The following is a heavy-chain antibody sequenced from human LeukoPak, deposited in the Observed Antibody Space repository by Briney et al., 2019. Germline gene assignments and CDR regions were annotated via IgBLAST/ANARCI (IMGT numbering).Heavy chain of an antibody. Sequence: PGGSLRLSCAASGFTFSSYSMNWVRQAPGKGLEWVSSISSSSSYIYYADSVKGRFTISRDNARNSLYLQMNSLRAEDTAVYYCARDWGYCSGGSCYSGWFDPWGQGTLVTVSS. D-gene: IGHD2-15*01. CDR3: ARDWGYCSGGSCYSGWFDP. J-gene: IGHJ5*02. V-gene: IGHV3-21*04. CDR1: GFTFSSYS. CDR2: ISSSSSYI.